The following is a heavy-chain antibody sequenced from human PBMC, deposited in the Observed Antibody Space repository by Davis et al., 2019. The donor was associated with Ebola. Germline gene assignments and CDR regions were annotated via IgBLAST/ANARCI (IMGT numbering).Heavy chain of an antibody. Sequence: GESLKISCAASGFTFSSYSMNWVRQAPGKGLEWVSSISSSSSYIYYADSVKGRFTISRDNAKNSLYLQMNSLRAEDTAVYYCARDQETYYDFWSGYYTSYYGMDVWGQGTTVTVSS. CDR1: GFTFSSYS. D-gene: IGHD3-3*01. CDR3: ARDQETYYDFWSGYYTSYYGMDV. J-gene: IGHJ6*02. CDR2: ISSSSSYI. V-gene: IGHV3-21*01.